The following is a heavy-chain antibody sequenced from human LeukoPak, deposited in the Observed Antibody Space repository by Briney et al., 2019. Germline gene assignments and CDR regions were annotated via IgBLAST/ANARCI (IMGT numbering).Heavy chain of an antibody. CDR1: GFTFSSYA. J-gene: IGHJ4*02. D-gene: IGHD6-19*01. CDR3: AKIVAVAGILDY. Sequence: GGSLGLSCAASGFTFSSYAMSWVRQAPGKGLEWVSAISGSGGSTYYADSVKGRFTISRDNSKNTLYLQMNSLRAEDTAVYYCAKIVAVAGILDYWGQGTLVTVSS. CDR2: ISGSGGST. V-gene: IGHV3-23*01.